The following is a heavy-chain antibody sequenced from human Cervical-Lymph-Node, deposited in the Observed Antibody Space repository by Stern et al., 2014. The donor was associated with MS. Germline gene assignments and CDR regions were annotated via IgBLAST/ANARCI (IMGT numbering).Heavy chain of an antibody. CDR2: IYTSGST. Sequence: QVHLQESGPGLVKPSQTLSLTCTVSGGSISSGDYYWTWIRQPAGKGLEWIGRIYTSGSTNYSPSLQGRVTISLDTSKTQFSLRLSSVTAADTAVYYCARGGTYYYDTTGYILDNWGQGTLVTVSS. V-gene: IGHV4-61*02. CDR1: GGSISSGDYY. CDR3: ARGGTYYYDTTGYILDN. J-gene: IGHJ4*02. D-gene: IGHD3-22*01.